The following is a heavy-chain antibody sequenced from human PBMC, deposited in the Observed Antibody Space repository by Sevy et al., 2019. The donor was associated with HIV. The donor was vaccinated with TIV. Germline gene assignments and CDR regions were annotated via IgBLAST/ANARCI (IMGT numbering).Heavy chain of an antibody. Sequence: SETLSLTCAVSGYSITSGYFWGWIRQSPGKGLEWIGRVYHSGSTDYNVSLKSRVTISLDTSKNHFSLRLTSVTAADTAVYYCARGTATGNWFDPWGQGSLVTVSS. CDR1: GYSITSGYF. CDR3: ARGTATGNWFDP. D-gene: IGHD2-15*01. V-gene: IGHV4-38-2*01. CDR2: VYHSGST. J-gene: IGHJ5*02.